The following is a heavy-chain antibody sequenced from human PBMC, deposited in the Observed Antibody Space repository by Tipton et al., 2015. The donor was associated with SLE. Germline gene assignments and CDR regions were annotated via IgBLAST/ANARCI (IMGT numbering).Heavy chain of an antibody. J-gene: IGHJ3*02. CDR2: IYYSGST. D-gene: IGHD2-15*01. CDR3: AREVEGWPDAFDI. Sequence: TLSLTCTVSGGSIRSYYWSWIRQPPGKGLEWIGYIYYSGSTNYNPSLKSRVTISVDTSKNQFSLKLSSVTAADTAVYYCAREVEGWPDAFDIWGQGTMVTVSS. V-gene: IGHV4-59*01. CDR1: GGSIRSYY.